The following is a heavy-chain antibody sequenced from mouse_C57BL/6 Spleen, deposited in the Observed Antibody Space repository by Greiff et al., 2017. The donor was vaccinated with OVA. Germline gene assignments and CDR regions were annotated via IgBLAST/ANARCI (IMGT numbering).Heavy chain of an antibody. Sequence: EVKLVESGGGLVQPGGSLSLSCAASGFTFTDYYMSWVRQPPGKAFEWLGFIRNKANGYTTEYSVSVKGRFTISRDNTQSILYLQMNALRAEDSATYYCARSWDYWGQGTTLTVSS. CDR2: IRNKANGYTT. J-gene: IGHJ2*01. CDR3: ARSWDY. V-gene: IGHV7-3*01. CDR1: GFTFTDYY.